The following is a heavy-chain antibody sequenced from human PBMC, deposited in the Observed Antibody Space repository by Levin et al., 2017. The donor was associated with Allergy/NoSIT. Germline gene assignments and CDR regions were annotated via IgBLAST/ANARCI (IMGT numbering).Heavy chain of an antibody. CDR3: VPGIAVTGSPTDY. CDR1: GFTFSSYD. CDR2: IRGSASKT. J-gene: IGHJ4*02. D-gene: IGHD6-19*01. Sequence: QPGESLKISCAASGFTFSSYDMSWVRQAPGKGLEWVSAIRGSASKTFYADSVKGRFTISRDNSKNTVSLQMNSLRAEDTAIYYCVPGIAVTGSPTDYWGQGTLVTVSS. V-gene: IGHV3-23*01.